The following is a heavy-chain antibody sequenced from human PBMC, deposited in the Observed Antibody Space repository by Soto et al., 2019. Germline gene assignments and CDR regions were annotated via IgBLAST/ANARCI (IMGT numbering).Heavy chain of an antibody. J-gene: IGHJ4*02. D-gene: IGHD3-22*01. CDR1: GGSINSATYY. Sequence: SETLSLTCSVSGGSINSATYYWTWVRQRPGKGLEWVGHIFYSGNAYYNAYLKTRLAISVDTSKDQFSLKLGSVTAADTAVYFCARLRDYYNSSGSPQGFYFDSWGQGTLVTVSS. V-gene: IGHV4-31*03. CDR3: ARLRDYYNSSGSPQGFYFDS. CDR2: IFYSGNA.